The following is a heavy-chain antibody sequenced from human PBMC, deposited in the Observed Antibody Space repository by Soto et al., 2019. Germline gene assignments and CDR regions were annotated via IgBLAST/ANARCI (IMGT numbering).Heavy chain of an antibody. D-gene: IGHD2-2*01. V-gene: IGHV5-51*01. Sequence: KVSCKASGGTFSSYAISWLRQMPGKGLEWMGIIYPGDSDTRYSPSFQGQVTISVDKSISTAYLQWSTLKASDTAMYYCARGYCTTTICDPWFDPWGQGTLVTVSS. CDR2: IYPGDSDT. J-gene: IGHJ5*02. CDR3: ARGYCTTTICDPWFDP. CDR1: GGTFSSYA.